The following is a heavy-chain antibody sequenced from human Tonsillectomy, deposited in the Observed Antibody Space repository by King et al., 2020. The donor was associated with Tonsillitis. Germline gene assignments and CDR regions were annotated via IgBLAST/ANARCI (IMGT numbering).Heavy chain of an antibody. D-gene: IGHD3-22*01. CDR3: ARDMNYYDSGDYSILDI. CDR2: ISSDGSNK. J-gene: IGHJ3*02. CDR1: GFTFRTYA. V-gene: IGHV3-30*01. Sequence: VQLVESGGGVVQPGRSLRLSCAASGFTFRTYAIYWVRQAPGKGLEWVALISSDGSNKYYADSVKGRFTPSRDNSKNTLSPQMNSLRAEDSAVYYCARDMNYYDSGDYSILDIWGQGTRVTVSS.